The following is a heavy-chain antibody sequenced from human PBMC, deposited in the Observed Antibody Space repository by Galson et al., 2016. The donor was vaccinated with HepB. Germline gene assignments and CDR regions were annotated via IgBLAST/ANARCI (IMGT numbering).Heavy chain of an antibody. CDR3: ASGTTMTPDYFDY. Sequence: SLRLSCAASGFTFNSYGMHWVRQAPGKGLEWVALVWYDEINKFYRDSVKGRFTISRDNPKNTLYLQMNNLRAEDTAVYYCASGTTMTPDYFDYWGQGTLVTVSS. J-gene: IGHJ4*02. CDR2: VWYDEINK. V-gene: IGHV3-33*01. CDR1: GFTFNSYG. D-gene: IGHD4-17*01.